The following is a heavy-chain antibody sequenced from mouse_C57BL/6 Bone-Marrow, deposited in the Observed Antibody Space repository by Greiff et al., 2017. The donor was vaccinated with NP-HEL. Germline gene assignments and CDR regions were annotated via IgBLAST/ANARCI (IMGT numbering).Heavy chain of an antibody. D-gene: IGHD2-4*01. CDR1: GFTFSDYY. CDR3: ARHDYPAY. CDR2: ISNGGGST. V-gene: IGHV5-12*01. J-gene: IGHJ3*01. Sequence: EVKLVESGGGLVQPGGSLKLSCAASGFTFSDYYMYWVRQTPEKRLEWVAYISNGGGSTYYPDTVKGRFTISRDNAKNTLYLQMSRLKSEDTAMYYCARHDYPAYWGQGTLVTVSA.